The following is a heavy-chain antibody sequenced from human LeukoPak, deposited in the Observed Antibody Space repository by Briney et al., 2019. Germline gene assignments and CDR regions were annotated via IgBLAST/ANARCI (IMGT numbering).Heavy chain of an antibody. J-gene: IGHJ5*02. CDR1: GGPISSGSYY. V-gene: IGHV4-61*02. CDR2: IYTSGST. CDR3: ARVGCSSTSCYTTWFDP. D-gene: IGHD2-2*02. Sequence: SSETLSLTCTVSGGPISSGSYYWSWIRQPAGKGLEWIGRIYTSGSTNYNPSLKSRVTISVATSKNQFSLKLSSVTAADTAVYYCARVGCSSTSCYTTWFDPWGQGTLVTVSS.